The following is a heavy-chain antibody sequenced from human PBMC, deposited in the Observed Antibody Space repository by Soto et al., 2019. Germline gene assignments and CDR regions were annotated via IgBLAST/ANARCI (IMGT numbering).Heavy chain of an antibody. CDR3: AKDIGGGYCSGGSCYSSFDY. CDR1: GFTFDDYT. CDR2: ISWDGGST. D-gene: IGHD2-15*01. V-gene: IGHV3-43*01. Sequence: EVQLVESGGVVVQPGGSLRLPCAASGFTFDDYTMHWVRQAPGKGLEWVSLISWDGGSTYYADSVKGRFTISRDNSKNSLYLQMNSLRTEDTALYYCAKDIGGGYCSGGSCYSSFDYWGQGTLVTVSS. J-gene: IGHJ4*02.